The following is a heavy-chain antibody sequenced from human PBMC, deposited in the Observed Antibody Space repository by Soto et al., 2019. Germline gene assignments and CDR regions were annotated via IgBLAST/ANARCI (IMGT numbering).Heavy chain of an antibody. CDR1: GGTFSSYA. CDR3: ARVTRLDNYYAENWFDP. D-gene: IGHD1-26*01. Sequence: QVQLVQSGAEVKKPGSSVKVSCKASGGTFSSYAISWVRQAPGQGLEWMGGIIPIFGTANYAQKFQGRVTITADESTSTAYMELSSLRSEDTAVYYCARVTRLDNYYAENWFDPWGQGTLVTVSS. J-gene: IGHJ5*02. CDR2: IIPIFGTA. V-gene: IGHV1-69*12.